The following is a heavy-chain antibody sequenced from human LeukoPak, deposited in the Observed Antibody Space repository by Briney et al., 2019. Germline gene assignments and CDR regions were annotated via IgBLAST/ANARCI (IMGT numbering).Heavy chain of an antibody. CDR1: GSTFSSYA. CDR3: ARGPLLAAAASNFDY. CDR2: IIPILGIA. D-gene: IGHD6-13*01. J-gene: IGHJ4*02. Sequence: SVMVSCKASGSTFSSYAISWVRQAPGQGHEWMGRIIPILGIANYAQKFQGRVTITADKSTSTAYMELSSLRSEDTAVYYCARGPLLAAAASNFDYWGQGTLVTVSS. V-gene: IGHV1-69*04.